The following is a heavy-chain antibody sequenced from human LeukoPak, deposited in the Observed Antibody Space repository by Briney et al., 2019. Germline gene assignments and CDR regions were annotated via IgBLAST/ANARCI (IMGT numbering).Heavy chain of an antibody. J-gene: IGHJ6*02. CDR3: ARYGVDSSSYGMDV. CDR2: TYYRSKWYN. D-gene: IGHD6-13*01. CDR1: GDSVSSNSAA. Sequence: SQTLSLTCAISGDSVSSNSAAWNWIRQSPSRGLEWLGRTYYRSKWYNDYAVSVKSRITINPDTSKNQFSLQLSSVTAADTAVYYCARYGVDSSSYGMDVWGQGTTVTVSS. V-gene: IGHV6-1*01.